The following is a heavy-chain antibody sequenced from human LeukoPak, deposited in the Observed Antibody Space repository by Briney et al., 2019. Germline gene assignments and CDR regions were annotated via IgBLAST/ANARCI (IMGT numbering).Heavy chain of an antibody. V-gene: IGHV3-21*01. CDR2: ISSSSSYI. J-gene: IGHJ4*02. Sequence: PGGSLRLSCAASGFTFSSYSMNWVRQAPGKGLEWVSSISSSSSYIYYADSVKGRFTISRDNAKNSLYLQMNSLRAEDTAVYYCARENYDFWSGYYTGLDYWGQGTLVTVSS. D-gene: IGHD3-3*01. CDR3: ARENYDFWSGYYTGLDY. CDR1: GFTFSSYS.